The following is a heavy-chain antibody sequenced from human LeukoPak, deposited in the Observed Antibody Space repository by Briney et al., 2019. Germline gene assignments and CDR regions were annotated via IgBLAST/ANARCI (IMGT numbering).Heavy chain of an antibody. CDR2: INHSGST. CDR3: ARGLLMVRGVIITSPAVYLDY. Sequence: PSETLSLTCAVYGGSFSGYYWSWIRQPPGKGLEWIGEINHSGSTNYNPSLKSRVTISVDTSKNQFSLKLSSVTAADTAVYYCARGLLMVRGVIITSPAVYLDYWGQGTLVTVSS. V-gene: IGHV4-34*01. J-gene: IGHJ4*02. D-gene: IGHD3-10*01. CDR1: GGSFSGYY.